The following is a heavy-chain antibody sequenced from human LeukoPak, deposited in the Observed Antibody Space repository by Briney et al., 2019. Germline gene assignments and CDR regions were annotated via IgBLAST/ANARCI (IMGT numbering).Heavy chain of an antibody. V-gene: IGHV4-34*01. D-gene: IGHD6-19*01. CDR2: INHSGST. CDR3: ARERGSSGPLDV. Sequence: SETLSLTCAVYGGSFSGYYWGWIRQPPGKGLEWIGEINHSGSTNYNPSLKSRVTISVDTSKNQFSLKLSSVTAADTAVYYCARERGSSGPLDVWGKGTTVTVSS. CDR1: GGSFSGYY. J-gene: IGHJ6*04.